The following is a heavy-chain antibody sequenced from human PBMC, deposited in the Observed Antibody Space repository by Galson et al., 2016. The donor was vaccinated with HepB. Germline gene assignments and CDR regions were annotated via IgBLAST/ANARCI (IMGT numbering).Heavy chain of an antibody. Sequence: SLRLSCAASGFTFSSYGMHWVRQAPGKGLEWVSSISGSGNITYNADSVKGRFTISSDNAEDSLDLQMNSLRAEDTAVYYCARDRGPFDAFDIWGRGTMVTVSS. J-gene: IGHJ3*02. CDR2: ISGSGNIT. CDR1: GFTFSSYG. V-gene: IGHV3-48*03. CDR3: ARDRGPFDAFDI. D-gene: IGHD3-10*01.